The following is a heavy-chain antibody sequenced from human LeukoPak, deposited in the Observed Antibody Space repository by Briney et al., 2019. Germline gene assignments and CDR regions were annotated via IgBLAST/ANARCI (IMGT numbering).Heavy chain of an antibody. D-gene: IGHD2-2*01. CDR3: ARVSRYANDY. Sequence: GGSLRLSCAASGFTFSSYEMNWVRQAPGKGLEWVSYISSSGSTIYYADSVKGRFTISRDNVKNSLYLQMNSLRAEDTAVYYCARVSRYANDYWGQGTLVTVSS. J-gene: IGHJ4*02. CDR1: GFTFSSYE. CDR2: ISSSGSTI. V-gene: IGHV3-48*03.